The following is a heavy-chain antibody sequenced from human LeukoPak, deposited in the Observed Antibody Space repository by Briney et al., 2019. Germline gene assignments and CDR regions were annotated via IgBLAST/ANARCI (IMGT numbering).Heavy chain of an antibody. CDR1: GYTFTDYY. CDR2: INPDNGGT. CDR3: ACVLNTPNGC. J-gene: IGHJ4*02. V-gene: IGHV1-2*02. D-gene: IGHD2/OR15-2a*01. Sequence: ASVKVSCKASGYTFTDYYFHWVRQAPGQGLEWMGWINPDNGGTNYAQKFQGRVTMTRDTSLSTAYMELSRLTSDDTAVYYCACVLNTPNGCWGQGTLVTVSS.